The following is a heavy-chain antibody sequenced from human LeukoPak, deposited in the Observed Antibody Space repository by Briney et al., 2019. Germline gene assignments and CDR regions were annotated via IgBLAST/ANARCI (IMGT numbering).Heavy chain of an antibody. J-gene: IGHJ5*02. CDR3: ARDKELLWFGELPTTRFDP. D-gene: IGHD3-10*01. CDR2: INSDGSST. CDR1: GFTFSSYW. V-gene: IGHV3-74*01. Sequence: GGSLRLSCAASGFTFSSYWMHWGRQAPGKGLVWVSRINSDGSSTSYADSVKGRFTISRDNAKSTLYLQMNSLRAEDTAVYYCARDKELLWFGELPTTRFDPWGQGTLVTVSS.